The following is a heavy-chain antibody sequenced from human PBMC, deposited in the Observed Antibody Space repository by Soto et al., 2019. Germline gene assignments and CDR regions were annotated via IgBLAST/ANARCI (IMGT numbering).Heavy chain of an antibody. CDR2: ISAYNGNT. V-gene: IGHV1-18*01. CDR1: GYTFTSYG. CDR3: ARDILHSMVRGVAYFDY. D-gene: IGHD3-10*01. J-gene: IGHJ4*02. Sequence: QVQLVQSGAEVKKPGASVKVSCEASGYTFTSYGISWVRQAPGQGLEWMGWISAYNGNTNYAQKLQGRVTMTTDTSTSTAYMELRSLRSDDTAVYYCARDILHSMVRGVAYFDYWGQGTLVTVSS.